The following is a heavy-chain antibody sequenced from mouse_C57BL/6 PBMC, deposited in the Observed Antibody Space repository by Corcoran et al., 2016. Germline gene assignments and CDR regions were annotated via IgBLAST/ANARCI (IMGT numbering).Heavy chain of an antibody. D-gene: IGHD2-10*01. CDR3: ARVGLPPGFAY. J-gene: IGHJ3*01. CDR1: GYTFTDYN. Sequence: EVQLQQSGPELVKPGASVKIPCKASGYTFTDYNMDWVKQSHGKSLEWIGDINPNNGGTIYNQKFKGKATLTVDKSSSTAYMELRSLTSEDTAVYYCARVGLPPGFAYWGQGTLVTVSA. CDR2: INPNNGGT. V-gene: IGHV1-18*01.